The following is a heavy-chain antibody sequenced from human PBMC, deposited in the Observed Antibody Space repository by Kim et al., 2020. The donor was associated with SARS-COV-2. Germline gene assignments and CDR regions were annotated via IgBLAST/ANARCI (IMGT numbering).Heavy chain of an antibody. CDR3: ARREGASGTTKIDY. CDR2: INSDGSSV. D-gene: IGHD1-1*01. CDR1: GFTFSRHW. Sequence: GGSLRLSCAASGFTFSRHWMHWVRQAPGKGLVWVSRINSDGSSVYYADSVKGRFTVSRDNAKNTLFLQMNSLRADDTAVYYCARREGASGTTKIDYWGQGPLVSVSS. V-gene: IGHV3-74*01. J-gene: IGHJ4*02.